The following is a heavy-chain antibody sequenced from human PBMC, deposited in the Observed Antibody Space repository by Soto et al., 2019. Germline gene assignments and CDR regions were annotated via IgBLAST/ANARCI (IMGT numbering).Heavy chain of an antibody. V-gene: IGHV3-23*01. CDR3: ADPVPAPPHYDYYDMDV. D-gene: IGHD2-2*01. CDR1: GFTFSYYT. Sequence: EVQLLESGGGLVQPGGSLRLSCVASGFTFSYYTMRGVRRAPGTGREWGSGLSNSGDTIYYADSVKGRFTIYRDNFKNTLYLPMNILRDDDTAVYYGADPVPAPPHYDYYDMDVWGQGTTVTVSS. J-gene: IGHJ6*02. CDR2: LSNSGDTI.